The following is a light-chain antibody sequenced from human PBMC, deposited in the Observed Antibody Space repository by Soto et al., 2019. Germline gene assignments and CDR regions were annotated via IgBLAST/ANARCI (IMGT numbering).Light chain of an antibody. Sequence: QLVLTLSPSASASLGASVKLTCTLSSGQSGYAIASLQQQPENGPKFLMRLNSDGGHIKGAGLPDRLSGPSSGSEGVLIISSLQSEDGADYYCQTWGIGYWVFGGGTKLTVL. CDR2: LNSDGGH. V-gene: IGLV4-69*01. CDR1: SGQSGYA. J-gene: IGLJ3*02. CDR3: QTWGIGYWV.